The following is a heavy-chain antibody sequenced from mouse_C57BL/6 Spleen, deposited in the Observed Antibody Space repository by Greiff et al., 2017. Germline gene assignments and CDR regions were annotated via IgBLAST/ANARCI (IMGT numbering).Heavy chain of an antibody. J-gene: IGHJ4*01. D-gene: IGHD1-1*01. CDR2: INPGSGGT. Sequence: VQLQQSGAELVRPGTSVKVSCKASGYAFTNYLIEWVKQRPGQGLEWIGVINPGSGGTNYNEKFKGKATLTADKSSSTAYMQLSSLTSEDSAVYFCARGGTTVVGGPYAMDYWGQGTSVTVSS. CDR1: GYAFTNYL. V-gene: IGHV1-54*01. CDR3: ARGGTTVVGGPYAMDY.